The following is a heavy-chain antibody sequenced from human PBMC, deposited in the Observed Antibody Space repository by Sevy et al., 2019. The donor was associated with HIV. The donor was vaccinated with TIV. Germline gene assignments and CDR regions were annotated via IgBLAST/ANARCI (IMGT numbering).Heavy chain of an antibody. Sequence: GGSLRLSCATSGFTFSSNWMTWVRQAPGKGLEWVANVKQDMSEKYYWDSVKGRFTISRDNAKNPLYLEMNSLRAEDTAVYYCARAQQITMLVVIGGLYFDFWGQGTLVTVSS. CDR3: ARAQQITMLVVIGGLYFDF. CDR1: GFTFSSNW. CDR2: VKQDMSEK. J-gene: IGHJ4*02. D-gene: IGHD3-22*01. V-gene: IGHV3-7*01.